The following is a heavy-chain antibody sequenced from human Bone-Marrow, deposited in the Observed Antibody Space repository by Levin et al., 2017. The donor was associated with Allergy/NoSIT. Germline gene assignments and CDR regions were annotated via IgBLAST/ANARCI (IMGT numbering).Heavy chain of an antibody. Sequence: GGSLRLSCAASGFTFSSYAMSWVRQAPGKGLEWVSAISGSGGSTYYADSVKGRFTISRDNSKNTLYLQMNSLRAEDTAVYYCAKGHCSSTSCYVWDYYGMDVWGQGTTVTVSS. CDR1: GFTFSSYA. CDR3: AKGHCSSTSCYVWDYYGMDV. D-gene: IGHD2-2*01. CDR2: ISGSGGST. J-gene: IGHJ6*02. V-gene: IGHV3-23*01.